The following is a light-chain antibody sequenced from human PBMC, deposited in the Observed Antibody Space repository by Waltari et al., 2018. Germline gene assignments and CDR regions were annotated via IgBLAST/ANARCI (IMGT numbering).Light chain of an antibody. V-gene: IGKV2-28*01. J-gene: IGKJ4*01. Sequence: DIVMTQSPLSLPVTPGEPASISCRSSQSLLHSNGYNYLDWYLQKPGQSPQLLIYLGSNRASGVPDRFSGSGSGTDFSLSISSLEPEDFAVYYCQQRNNWPLTFGGGTKVEIK. CDR1: QSLLHSNGYNY. CDR3: QQRNNWPLT. CDR2: LGS.